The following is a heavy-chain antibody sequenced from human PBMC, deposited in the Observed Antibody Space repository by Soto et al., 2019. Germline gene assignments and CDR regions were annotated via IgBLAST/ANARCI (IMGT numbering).Heavy chain of an antibody. V-gene: IGHV3-30*18. Sequence: QVQLVESGGGVVQPGRSLRLFCAVCSLTLNHYDIYGALRAPRKGLEWVGAISDDESKEFYADSMKGRFTISRDNSKNTLYLQVNSLRAEDTAVYYCAKSPWVATIVPANFWGQGTLVTVSS. CDR2: ISDDESKE. CDR3: AKSPWVATIVPANF. CDR1: SLTLNHYD. D-gene: IGHD5-12*01. J-gene: IGHJ4*02.